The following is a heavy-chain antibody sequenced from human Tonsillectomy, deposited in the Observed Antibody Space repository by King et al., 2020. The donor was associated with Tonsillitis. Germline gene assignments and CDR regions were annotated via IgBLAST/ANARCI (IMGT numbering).Heavy chain of an antibody. Sequence: QLVQSGGGLVKPGGSLRLSCAASGFTFSSYSMNWVRQAPGKGLEWASSISSSSSYIYYADSVKGRFTISRDNAKNSLYLQMNSLRAEDTAIYYCARDLGGPGGNSGLDYWGQGTLVTVSS. J-gene: IGHJ4*02. CDR1: GFTFSSYS. D-gene: IGHD4-23*01. CDR2: ISSSSSYI. V-gene: IGHV3-21*01. CDR3: ARDLGGPGGNSGLDY.